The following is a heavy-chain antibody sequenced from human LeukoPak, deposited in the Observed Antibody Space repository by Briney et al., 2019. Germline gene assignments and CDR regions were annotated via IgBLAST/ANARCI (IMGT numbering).Heavy chain of an antibody. CDR1: GGTFSCYA. J-gene: IGHJ4*02. D-gene: IGHD5-24*01. CDR2: IIPIFGTA. V-gene: IGHV1-69*05. CDR3: ARGGRDGYKRSKYYFDY. Sequence: SVKVSCKASGGTFSCYAISWVRQAPGQGLEWMGGIIPIFGTANYAQKFQGRVTITTDESTSTAYMELSSLRSEDTAVYYCARGGRDGYKRSKYYFDYWGQGTLVTVSS.